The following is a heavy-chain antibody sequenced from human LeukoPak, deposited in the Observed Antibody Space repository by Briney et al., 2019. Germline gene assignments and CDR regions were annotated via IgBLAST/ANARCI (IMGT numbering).Heavy chain of an antibody. CDR1: GGSFSGYY. CDR3: ARGIISYDSSGYYRLRHDAFDI. Sequence: PSETLSLTCAVYGGSFSGYYWSWIRQPPGKGLEWIGEISHSGSTNYNPSLKSRVTISLDTSKNQFSLKMTSLTAADTAAYYCARGIISYDSSGYYRLRHDAFDIWGQGTMVTVSS. D-gene: IGHD3-22*01. CDR2: ISHSGST. J-gene: IGHJ3*02. V-gene: IGHV4-34*01.